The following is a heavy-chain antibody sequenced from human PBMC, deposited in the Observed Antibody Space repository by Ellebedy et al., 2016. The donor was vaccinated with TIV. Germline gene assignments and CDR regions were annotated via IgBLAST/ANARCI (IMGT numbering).Heavy chain of an antibody. CDR2: INSKTHGGTT. CDR3: TTGGEPPENSRYYYYTMDV. J-gene: IGHJ6*02. V-gene: IGHV3-15*01. D-gene: IGHD1-14*01. CDR1: GLTFSNTW. Sequence: GESLKISXAASGLTFSNTWVSWVRQAPGKGLEWLGRINSKTHGGTTDYATPVKGKFTISRDDSKNTLHLQMNSLKSEDTAVYYCTTGGEPPENSRYYYYTMDVWGQGTTVTVSS.